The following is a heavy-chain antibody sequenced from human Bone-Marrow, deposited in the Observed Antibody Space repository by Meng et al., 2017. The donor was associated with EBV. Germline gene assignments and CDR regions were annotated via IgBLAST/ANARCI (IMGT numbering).Heavy chain of an antibody. CDR2: INHSGST. J-gene: IGHJ4*02. V-gene: IGHV4-34*01. CDR1: GGSFSGYY. CDR3: ARGLDTAMVD. Sequence: QWQITQWGAGLLKPSETLSLPCAVYGGSFSGYYWSWIRQPPGKGLEWIGEINHSGSTNYNPSLKSRVTISVDTSKNQFSLKLSSVTAADTAVYYCARGLDTAMVDWGQGTLVTVSS. D-gene: IGHD5-18*01.